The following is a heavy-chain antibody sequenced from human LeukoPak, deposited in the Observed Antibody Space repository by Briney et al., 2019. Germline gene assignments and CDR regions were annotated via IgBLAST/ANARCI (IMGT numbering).Heavy chain of an antibody. J-gene: IGHJ1*01. D-gene: IGHD3-22*01. CDR1: GFTFSSYS. V-gene: IGHV3-21*01. CDR3: ARVPNYDNSSGPFQH. CDR2: ISSSSSYI. Sequence: GGSLRLSCAASGFTFSSYSVNWVRQAPGKGLEWVSSISSSSSYIYYADSLKGRFTISRDNAKNSLYLQMNSLRAEDTAVYYCARVPNYDNSSGPFQHWGQGTLVTVSS.